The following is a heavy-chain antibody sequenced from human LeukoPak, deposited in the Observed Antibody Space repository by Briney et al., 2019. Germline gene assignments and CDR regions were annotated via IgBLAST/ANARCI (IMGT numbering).Heavy chain of an antibody. Sequence: GGSLRLSCEGSGFTFSDYWMGWVRQAPGKGLEWVANINPAGRDTYYVDSVKGRFTISRDNAKNSLYLQMNSLRAEDTAMYYCARDSAGNDYWGQGTLVTVSS. CDR2: INPAGRDT. CDR3: ARDSAGNDY. CDR1: GFTFSDYW. V-gene: IGHV3-7*01. D-gene: IGHD6-13*01. J-gene: IGHJ4*02.